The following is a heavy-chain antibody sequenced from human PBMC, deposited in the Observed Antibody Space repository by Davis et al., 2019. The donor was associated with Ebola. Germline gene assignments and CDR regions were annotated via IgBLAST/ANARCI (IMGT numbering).Heavy chain of an antibody. CDR1: GYTFSGYG. CDR3: ARDQNVATDDYYYYMDV. D-gene: IGHD6-13*01. J-gene: IGHJ6*03. CDR2: ISAYDGNR. V-gene: IGHV1-18*01. Sequence: ASVKVSCKAAGYTFSGYGISWVRQAPGQGLEWMGWISAYDGNRNYAQKFEDRVTLTADTSTSTAYMELRSLRSDDTAVYYCARDQNVATDDYYYYMDVWGRGTTVTVSS.